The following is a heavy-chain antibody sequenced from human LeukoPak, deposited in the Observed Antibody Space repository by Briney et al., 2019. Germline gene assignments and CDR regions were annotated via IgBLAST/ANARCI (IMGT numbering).Heavy chain of an antibody. CDR2: MNPNSGNT. J-gene: IGHJ4*02. CDR3: ARGLLGAYYFDY. D-gene: IGHD3-10*01. Sequence: ASVKVSCKASGYTFTSYDINWVRQATGQGLEWMGWMNPNSGNTGYAQKFQGRVTMTRNTSISTAYMELSSLRSEDTAVYYCARGLLGAYYFDYWGQGTLVTVSS. V-gene: IGHV1-8*01. CDR1: GYTFTSYD.